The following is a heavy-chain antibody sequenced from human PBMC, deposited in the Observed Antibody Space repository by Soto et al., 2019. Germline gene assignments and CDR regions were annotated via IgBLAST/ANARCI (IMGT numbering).Heavy chain of an antibody. CDR3: ASSGSYWGIDY. Sequence: ASVKVSCKASGNTVPNYAIHWVRQAPGQRLEWMGWINAGNGNTKYSEKFQGRVTITRDTSASTAYMELSSLRSEDTAVYYCASSGSYWGIDYWGQGTLVTVSS. CDR2: INAGNGNT. CDR1: GNTVPNYA. J-gene: IGHJ4*02. D-gene: IGHD1-26*01. V-gene: IGHV1-3*01.